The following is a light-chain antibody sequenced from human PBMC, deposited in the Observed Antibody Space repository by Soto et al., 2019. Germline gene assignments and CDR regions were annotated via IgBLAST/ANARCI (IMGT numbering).Light chain of an antibody. CDR1: QSVSSSF. CDR2: GAS. V-gene: IGKV3-20*01. CDR3: QQHGGSPRYT. Sequence: EIVLTQSPGTLSLSPGERATLSCRADQSVSSSFLAWYQQKPGQAPRLLIYGASNRATGVPDRFSGSGSGTDFTLTISRLEPEDFAVYYCQQHGGSPRYTFGQGTKLEIK. J-gene: IGKJ2*01.